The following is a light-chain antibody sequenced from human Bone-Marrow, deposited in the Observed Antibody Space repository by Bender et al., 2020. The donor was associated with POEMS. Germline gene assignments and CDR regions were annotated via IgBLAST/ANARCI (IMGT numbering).Light chain of an antibody. V-gene: IGLV2-14*03. CDR3: VAWDASLNGWV. CDR2: DAS. CDR1: SSDVGFYNY. J-gene: IGLJ3*02. Sequence: QSALTQPASVSGSPGQSITISCTGTSSDVGFYNYVSWYQQYPGKAPKLVIYDASHRPSGVPDRFSGSKSGTSASLAITGLQSDDEAIYFCVAWDASLNGWVFGGGTKLTVL.